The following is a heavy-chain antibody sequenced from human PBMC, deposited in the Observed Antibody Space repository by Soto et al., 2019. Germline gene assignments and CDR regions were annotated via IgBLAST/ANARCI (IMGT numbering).Heavy chain of an antibody. CDR1: GYTFTSYA. J-gene: IGHJ4*02. Sequence: GASVKVSCKASGYTFTSYAMHWVRQAPGQRLEWMGWINAGNGNTKYSQKFQGRVTITRDTSASTAYMELSSLRSEDTAVYYCARSFDSSGYYATDYWGQGTLVTVSS. CDR2: INAGNGNT. CDR3: ARSFDSSGYYATDY. V-gene: IGHV1-3*01. D-gene: IGHD3-22*01.